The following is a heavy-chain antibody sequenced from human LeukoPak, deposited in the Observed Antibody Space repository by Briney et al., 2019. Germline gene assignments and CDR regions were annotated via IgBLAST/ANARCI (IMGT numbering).Heavy chain of an antibody. CDR2: INHSGST. Sequence: SETLSLTCAVYGGSFSGYYWSWIRQPPGKGLEWIGEINHSGSTNYNPSLKSRVTISVDTSKNQFSLKLSSVTAADTAVYYCARVGSMVRGQDYWGQGTLVTVSS. CDR3: ARVGSMVRGQDY. V-gene: IGHV4-34*01. CDR1: GGSFSGYY. J-gene: IGHJ4*02. D-gene: IGHD3-10*01.